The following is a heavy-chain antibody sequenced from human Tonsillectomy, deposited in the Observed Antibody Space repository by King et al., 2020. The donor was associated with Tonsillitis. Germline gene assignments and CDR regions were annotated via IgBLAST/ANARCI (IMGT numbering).Heavy chain of an antibody. CDR3: ARPPYATACIDDY. Sequence: QLVQSGAEVKKPGASLKISCKGSGYSFTSYWIGWVRQMPGKGLEWMGIIYPGDSDTRYSPSFQGRVTISADKSVSTAYLQWSSLTASDTAMYYCARPPYATACIDDYWGQGTLVTVSS. CDR2: IYPGDSDT. J-gene: IGHJ4*02. CDR1: GYSFTSYW. D-gene: IGHD6-13*01. V-gene: IGHV5-51*01.